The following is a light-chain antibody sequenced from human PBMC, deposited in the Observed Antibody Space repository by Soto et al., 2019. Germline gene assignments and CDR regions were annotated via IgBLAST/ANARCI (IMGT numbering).Light chain of an antibody. Sequence: QSVLTQPPSTSGAPGQRVTISCSGGSSNIGKNYVYWFQQLPGAAPKLLIYNINDRPSGVPARFSASKSGSSASLAISGLRSEDEADYHCAARDDNLNGVIFGGGTKLTVL. J-gene: IGLJ2*01. CDR1: SSNIGKNY. CDR2: NIN. V-gene: IGLV1-47*01. CDR3: AARDDNLNGVI.